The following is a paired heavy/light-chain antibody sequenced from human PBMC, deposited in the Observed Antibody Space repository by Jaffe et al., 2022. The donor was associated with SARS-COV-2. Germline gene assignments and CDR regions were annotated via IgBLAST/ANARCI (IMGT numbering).Light chain of an antibody. V-gene: IGLV8-61*01. Sequence: QTVVTQEPSFSVSPGGTVTLTCGLSSGSVSTSYYPSWYQQTPGQAPRTLIYNTNTRSSGVPDRFSGSILGNKAALTITGAQADDESDYYCVLYMRSGIWVFGGGTKLTVL. CDR3: VLYMRSGIWV. CDR2: NTN. J-gene: IGLJ3*02. CDR1: SGSVSTSYY.
Heavy chain of an antibody. J-gene: IGHJ4*02. Sequence: EVQLLESGGGLVQPGGSLRLSCAASGFTFSSNAMNWVRQAPGKGLEWVSSISGSGGNTYYADSVKGRFTISRDNSKNTLYLQMDSLRAEDTAVYYCAKGTNTWAPPSFWGQGTLVTVSS. CDR1: GFTFSSNA. D-gene: IGHD3-10*01. V-gene: IGHV3-23*01. CDR2: ISGSGGNT. CDR3: AKGTNTWAPPSF.